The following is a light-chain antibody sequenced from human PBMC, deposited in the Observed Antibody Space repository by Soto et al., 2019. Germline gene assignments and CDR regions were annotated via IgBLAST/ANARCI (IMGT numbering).Light chain of an antibody. CDR2: EVS. CDR1: SSDIGNYDY. Sequence: QSVLAQPASVSGSPGQSITISCTGTSSDIGNYDYASWYQQHPGKAPKLLISEVSNRPSGVSYRFAGSKSGTTASLTISGLQAEDEADYYCSAYTVSRTYVFGTGTKVTVL. J-gene: IGLJ1*01. V-gene: IGLV2-14*01. CDR3: SAYTVSRTYV.